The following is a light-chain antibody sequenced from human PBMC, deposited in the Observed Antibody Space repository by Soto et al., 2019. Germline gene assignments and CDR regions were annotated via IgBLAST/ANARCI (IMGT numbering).Light chain of an antibody. CDR1: QSVSSN. CDR2: GAS. V-gene: IGKV3-15*01. J-gene: IGKJ1*01. Sequence: EIVMTQSPATLSVSPGERATLSCRASQSVSSNLAWYQQKPGQAPRLLIYGASTRATGIPARLSGSGSGTEFTLTISSLQSEDFAVYYCQQYNNWPPVFGQGTKVDIK. CDR3: QQYNNWPPV.